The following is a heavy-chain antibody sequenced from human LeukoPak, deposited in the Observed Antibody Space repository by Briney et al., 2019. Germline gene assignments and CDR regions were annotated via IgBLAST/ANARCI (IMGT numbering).Heavy chain of an antibody. Sequence: ASVKVSCKASGYTFTSYGISWVRQAPGQGLEWMGWISSYNGNTIYAQKLQGRVTMTTDTTTTTAYMELRSLRSDDTAVYYCARGGEQEGWFDPWGQGTLVTVSS. V-gene: IGHV1-18*01. J-gene: IGHJ5*02. CDR1: GYTFTSYG. D-gene: IGHD1/OR15-1a*01. CDR2: ISSYNGNT. CDR3: ARGGEQEGWFDP.